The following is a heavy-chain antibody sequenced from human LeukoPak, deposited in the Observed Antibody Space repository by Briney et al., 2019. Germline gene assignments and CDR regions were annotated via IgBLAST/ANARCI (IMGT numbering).Heavy chain of an antibody. J-gene: IGHJ5*02. CDR2: INHSGST. Sequence: SETLSLTCAVYGGSFSGYYWSWIRQPPGKGLEWIGEINHSGSTNYNPSLKSRVTISVDTPKNQFSLKLSSVTAADTAVYYCARGAETRWFDPWGQGTLVTVSS. V-gene: IGHV4-34*01. CDR1: GGSFSGYY. CDR3: ARGAETRWFDP.